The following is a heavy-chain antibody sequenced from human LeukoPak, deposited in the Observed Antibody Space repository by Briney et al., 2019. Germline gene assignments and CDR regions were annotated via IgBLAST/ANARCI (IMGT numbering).Heavy chain of an antibody. Sequence: GGSLRLSCAASGFTFSSYAMSWVRQAPGKGLEWVSAIIGSGGSTYYADSVKGRFTISRDNSKNTLYLQMNSLRAEDTAVYYCAKEVGYDFWSGYQYYFDYWGQGTLVTVSS. CDR3: AKEVGYDFWSGYQYYFDY. J-gene: IGHJ4*02. CDR1: GFTFSSYA. V-gene: IGHV3-23*01. D-gene: IGHD3-3*01. CDR2: IIGSGGST.